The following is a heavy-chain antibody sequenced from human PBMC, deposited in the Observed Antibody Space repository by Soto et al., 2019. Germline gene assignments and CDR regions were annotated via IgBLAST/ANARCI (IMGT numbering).Heavy chain of an antibody. Sequence: QVQLQESGPGLVKPSETLSLTCSVSGDSISSYYWSWIRQSAGKGLEWIGRIYISGDTNYNPSLKSRVTMSVDTSKNQFSLKLSSVTAADTAVYYCAREYTETVAGPTPYYFDYWGQGTLDTVSS. D-gene: IGHD6-19*01. CDR2: IYISGDT. J-gene: IGHJ4*02. CDR3: AREYTETVAGPTPYYFDY. V-gene: IGHV4-4*07. CDR1: GDSISSYY.